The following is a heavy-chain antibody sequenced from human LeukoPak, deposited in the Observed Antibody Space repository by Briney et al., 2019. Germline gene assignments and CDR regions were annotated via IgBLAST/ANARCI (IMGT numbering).Heavy chain of an antibody. J-gene: IGHJ4*02. Sequence: GEPLKISSKASGYRFTSYWIGWGRRMPGKGLGWMGIIYPGDSDTRYSPSFQGQVTISADKSISTGYLHWSSLKASDTAMYYCARGAPSDYWGQGTLVTVSS. CDR1: GYRFTSYW. V-gene: IGHV5-51*01. D-gene: IGHD3-16*01. CDR3: ARGAPSDY. CDR2: IYPGDSDT.